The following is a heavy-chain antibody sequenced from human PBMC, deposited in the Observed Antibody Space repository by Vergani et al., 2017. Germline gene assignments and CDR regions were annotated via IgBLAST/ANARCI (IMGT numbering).Heavy chain of an antibody. J-gene: IGHJ4*02. CDR2: ITTSGGTT. Sequence: VQLVESGGGLVQPGGSLRVSCAASGFTFRNYNMIWVRQAPGQGLEWVSYITTSGGTTYYADSVKGRFTTSRDNAKNSLYLQMNRLRAEDTAVYYCTRDSRNDGYDSDYWGQGTLVTVSS. CDR1: GFTFRNYN. D-gene: IGHD5-12*01. V-gene: IGHV3-48*01. CDR3: TRDSRNDGYDSDY.